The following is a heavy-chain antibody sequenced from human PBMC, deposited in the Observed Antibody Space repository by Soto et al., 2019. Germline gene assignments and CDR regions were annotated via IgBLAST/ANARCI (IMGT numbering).Heavy chain of an antibody. CDR3: ARGGGPQWLATLFFDS. CDR1: GFSFRSYA. J-gene: IGHJ4*02. D-gene: IGHD6-19*01. Sequence: DVQLLESGGGLEQPGGSLRLSCAVSGFSFRSYAMSWVRQAPGKGLEWVSVISDGGGTSYYADSVKGRFTIFRDNSKNTLHLEMNRLRGEDTAIYYCARGGGPQWLATLFFDSWGRGTLVTVSS. CDR2: ISDGGGTS. V-gene: IGHV3-23*01.